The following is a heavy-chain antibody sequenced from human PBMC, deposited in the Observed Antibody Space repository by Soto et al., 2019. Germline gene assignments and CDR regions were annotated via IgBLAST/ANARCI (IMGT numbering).Heavy chain of an antibody. CDR1: GFTFDIYA. CDR3: AKVDRYSSGWSYYAPEYYYYPMDV. D-gene: IGHD6-19*01. J-gene: IGHJ6*02. CDR2: ISGSGDDT. Sequence: EVQLLESGGDLVQPVGSLILSCDASGFTFDIYALSWVRQTPGKGLEWVAAISGSGDDTDYTDPVKGRFTISRDNSKNTLSLQMNKMRVEDTAIYYCAKVDRYSSGWSYYAPEYYYYPMDVWGQGTTVTVSS. V-gene: IGHV3-23*01.